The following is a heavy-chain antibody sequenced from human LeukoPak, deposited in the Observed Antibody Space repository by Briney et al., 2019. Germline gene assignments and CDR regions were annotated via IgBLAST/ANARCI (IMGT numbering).Heavy chain of an antibody. CDR2: INHSGST. CDR3: ARSYDFWSGLYFDY. Sequence: SETLSLTCAVYGGSFSGYYWSWIRQPPGKGLEWIGEINHSGSTNYNPSLKSRVTISVDTSKNQFSLKLSSVTAADTAVYYCARSYDFWSGLYFDYWGQGTLVTVSS. CDR1: GGSFSGYY. D-gene: IGHD3-3*01. V-gene: IGHV4-34*01. J-gene: IGHJ4*02.